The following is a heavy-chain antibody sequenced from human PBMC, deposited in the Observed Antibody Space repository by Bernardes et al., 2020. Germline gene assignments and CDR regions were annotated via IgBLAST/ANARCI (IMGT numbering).Heavy chain of an antibody. V-gene: IGHV4-39*01. CDR3: YGTGDS. CDR1: GGSITSGSYY. D-gene: IGHD3-9*01. J-gene: IGHJ4*02. CDR2: TSYNGKT. Sequence: SETLSLTCNVSGGSITSGSYYWGWIRQPPGVGLEWIGSTSYNGKTYYNPSFKSRLTASVDTSRNQFSLRLSSVTAADTAVYFCYGTGDSWGQGTLVTVSS.